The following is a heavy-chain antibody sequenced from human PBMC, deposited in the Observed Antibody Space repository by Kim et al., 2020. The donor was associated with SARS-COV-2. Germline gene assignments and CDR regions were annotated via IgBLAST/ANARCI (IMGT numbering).Heavy chain of an antibody. V-gene: IGHV1-18*01. CDR1: GYTFTSYG. CDR3: ARDHSSSSWSGSRAGSDY. D-gene: IGHD6-13*01. CDR2: ISAYNGNT. J-gene: IGHJ4*02. Sequence: ASVKVSCKASGYTFTSYGISWVRQAPGQGLEWMGWISAYNGNTNYAQKLQGRVTMTTDTSTSTAYMELRSLRSDDTAVYYCARDHSSSSWSGSRAGSDYWGQGTLVTVSS.